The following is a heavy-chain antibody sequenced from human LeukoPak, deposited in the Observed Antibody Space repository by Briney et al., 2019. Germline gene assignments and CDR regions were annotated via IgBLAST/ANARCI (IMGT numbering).Heavy chain of an antibody. Sequence: ASVKVSCKASGYTFTSYYLHWVRQAPGQGLEWMGWINPNSGGTNYAQKFQGRVTMTRDTSISTAYMELSRLRSDDTAEYYCARALYYDSSGYYSSSYYYFQHWGQGTLVTDSS. CDR3: ARALYYDSSGYYSSSYYYFQH. D-gene: IGHD3-22*01. CDR1: GYTFTSYY. CDR2: INPNSGGT. V-gene: IGHV1-2*02. J-gene: IGHJ1*01.